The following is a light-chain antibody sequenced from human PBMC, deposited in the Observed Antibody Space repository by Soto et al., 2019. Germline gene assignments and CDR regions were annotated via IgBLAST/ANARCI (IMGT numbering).Light chain of an antibody. Sequence: QSALTQPASVSGSPGQSITISCTGTSSDVGGYNYVSWYQQHPGEAPKLLIYEVSDRPSGVSNRFSGSKSGNTASLTISGLQAEDEADYYCCSYTSTSNYVLGNGTKVTVL. CDR3: CSYTSTSNYV. V-gene: IGLV2-14*01. J-gene: IGLJ1*01. CDR1: SSDVGGYNY. CDR2: EVS.